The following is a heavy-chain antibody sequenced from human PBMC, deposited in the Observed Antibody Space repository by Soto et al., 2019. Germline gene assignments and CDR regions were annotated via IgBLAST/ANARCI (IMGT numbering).Heavy chain of an antibody. CDR2: VNPSGGST. CDR1: GYIFTAYS. CDR3: AREQNCSDGICYSEYFQR. V-gene: IGHV1-46*01. D-gene: IGHD2-15*01. Sequence: ASVKVSCKASGYIFTAYSMHWVRQAPGQGLEWMGVVNPSGGSTNYAQKFQGRITMTRDTSTSTVYMDLSSLTSEDTAVYYCAREQNCSDGICYSEYFQRWGQGTMVTVSS. J-gene: IGHJ1*01.